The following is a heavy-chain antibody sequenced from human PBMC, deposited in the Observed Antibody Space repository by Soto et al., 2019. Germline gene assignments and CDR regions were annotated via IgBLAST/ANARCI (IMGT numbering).Heavy chain of an antibody. CDR3: LRDIFGVVIFGS. CDR1: GFSFSYSA. V-gene: IGHV3-64D*06. D-gene: IGHD3-3*01. CDR2: ISTNGRST. J-gene: IGHJ4*02. Sequence: GGSMRLSCSASGFSFSYSAMHWVRQSPGKRLEYVSAISTNGRSTYYADYVKGRFTISRDNSKNTVHLQMSSLRAEDTAVYYCLRDIFGVVIFGSWGQGPPVTVSS.